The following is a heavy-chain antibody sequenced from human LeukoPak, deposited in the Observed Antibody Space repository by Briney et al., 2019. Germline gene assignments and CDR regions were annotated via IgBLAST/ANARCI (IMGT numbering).Heavy chain of an antibody. CDR1: GGSIRSSTYY. D-gene: IGHD3-10*01. Sequence: SETLSLTCTVSGGSIRSSTYYWGSIRQPPGKGLEWIESIYYSGSTYYNPSLKSRVTISVDTSKNQFSLKLSSVTAADTAVYYCARLYSGTRPPDYWGQGTLVTVSS. V-gene: IGHV4-39*01. CDR2: IYYSGST. J-gene: IGHJ4*02. CDR3: ARLYSGTRPPDY.